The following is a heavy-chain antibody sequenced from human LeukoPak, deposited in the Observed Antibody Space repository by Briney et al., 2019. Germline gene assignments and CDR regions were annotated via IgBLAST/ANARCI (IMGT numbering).Heavy chain of an antibody. CDR1: KFIFSNYW. Sequence: GGSLRLSCEASKFIFSNYWMSWVRQAPGKGLEWVAYIKKTGSETYYVDSVKGRFTITRDNARNSVFLQMNSLRAEDTAVYYCAREDGYCSGGNCYSYFDSWGQGTQVTVSS. V-gene: IGHV3-7*01. CDR2: IKKTGSET. D-gene: IGHD2-15*01. J-gene: IGHJ4*02. CDR3: AREDGYCSGGNCYSYFDS.